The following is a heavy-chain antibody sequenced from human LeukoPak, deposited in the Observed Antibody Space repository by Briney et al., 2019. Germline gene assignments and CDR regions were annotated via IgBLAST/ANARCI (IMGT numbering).Heavy chain of an antibody. V-gene: IGHV4-59*08. CDR1: GGSISSYY. D-gene: IGHD3-3*01. CDR3: ARHENYDFWSGYFLGTNAFDI. Sequence: KPSETLSPTCTVSGGSISSYYWSWIRQPPGKGLEWIGYIYYSGSTNYNPSLKSRVTISVDTSKNQFSLKLSSVTAADTAVYYCARHENYDFWSGYFLGTNAFDIWGQGTMVTVSS. CDR2: IYYSGST. J-gene: IGHJ3*02.